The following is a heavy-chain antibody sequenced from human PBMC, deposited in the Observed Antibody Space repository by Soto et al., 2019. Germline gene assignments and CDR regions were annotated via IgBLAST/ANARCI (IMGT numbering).Heavy chain of an antibody. J-gene: IGHJ4*02. CDR2: IIPIFGTA. Sequence: SVKVSCKASGGTFSSYAISWVRQAPGQGLEWMGGIIPIFGTANYAQKFQGRVTITADESTSTAHMELSSLRSEDTAVYYCARDRGPGIALAGTIGFAYWGQETLVTVS. V-gene: IGHV1-69*13. CDR3: ARDRGPGIALAGTIGFAY. CDR1: GGTFSSYA. D-gene: IGHD6-19*01.